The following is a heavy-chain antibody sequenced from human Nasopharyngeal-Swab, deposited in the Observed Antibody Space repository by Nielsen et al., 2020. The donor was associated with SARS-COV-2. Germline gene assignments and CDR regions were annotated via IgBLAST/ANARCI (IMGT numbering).Heavy chain of an antibody. J-gene: IGHJ4*02. D-gene: IGHD6-13*01. CDR1: GGSFSGYY. CDR3: ASSSRTRFDY. V-gene: IGHV4-34*01. Sequence: SETLSLTCAVYGGSFSGYYWSWIRQPPGKGLGWIGDINHSGSTNYNPSLKSRVTISVDTSKNQFSLKLSSVTAADTAVYYCASSSRTRFDYWGQGTLVTVSS. CDR2: INHSGST.